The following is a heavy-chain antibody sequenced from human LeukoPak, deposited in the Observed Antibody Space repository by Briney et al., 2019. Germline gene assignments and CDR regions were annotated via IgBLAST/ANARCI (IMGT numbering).Heavy chain of an antibody. Sequence: SVKVSCKASGGTFSSYAISWVRQAPGQGLEWMGRIIPIFGTANYAKKFQGRVTITTDESTSTAYMELSSLRSEDTAVYYCARATSTRGYSGSNWFDPWGQGTLVAVSS. CDR3: ARATSTRGYSGSNWFDP. CDR1: GGTFSSYA. V-gene: IGHV1-69*05. J-gene: IGHJ5*02. CDR2: IIPIFGTA. D-gene: IGHD5-12*01.